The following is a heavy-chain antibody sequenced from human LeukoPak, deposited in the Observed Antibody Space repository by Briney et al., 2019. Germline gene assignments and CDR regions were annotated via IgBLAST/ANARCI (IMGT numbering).Heavy chain of an antibody. J-gene: IGHJ6*03. Sequence: PGGSLRLSCAASGFTFSSYSMNWVRQAPGKGLEWVSSISSSSSYIYYADSVKGRFTISRDNAKNSLYLQMNSLRAEDTAVYYCARDYYDSSGYYYVGYMDVWGKGTTVTISS. CDR1: GFTFSSYS. D-gene: IGHD3-22*01. V-gene: IGHV3-21*01. CDR2: ISSSSSYI. CDR3: ARDYYDSSGYYYVGYMDV.